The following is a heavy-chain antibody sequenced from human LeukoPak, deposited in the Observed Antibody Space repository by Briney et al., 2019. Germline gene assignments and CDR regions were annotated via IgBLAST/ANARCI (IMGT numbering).Heavy chain of an antibody. Sequence: PGGSLRLSCAGAEFTLSNYWMSWVRQAPGKGLEWVANIRQDGNEKYYVDSVKGRFTISRDNAKNALYLQMNSLRVEDTAVYYCARLRAAQTYDYWGQGALVNVSS. CDR1: EFTLSNYW. CDR3: ARLRAAQTYDY. D-gene: IGHD6-13*01. J-gene: IGHJ4*02. V-gene: IGHV3-7*04. CDR2: IRQDGNEK.